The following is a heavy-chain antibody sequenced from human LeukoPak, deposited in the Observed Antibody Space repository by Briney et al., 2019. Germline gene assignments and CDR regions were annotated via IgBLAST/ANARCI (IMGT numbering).Heavy chain of an antibody. Sequence: GGSLRLSCAASGFTFSSYRMNWVRQAPGKGLEWVSSISSSSSYIYYADSVKGRFTISRDNAKNSLYLQMNSLRAEDTAVYYCARDSPGYYYDSSGYYDPWGQGTLVTVSS. V-gene: IGHV3-21*01. D-gene: IGHD3-22*01. J-gene: IGHJ5*02. CDR1: GFTFSSYR. CDR3: ARDSPGYYYDSSGYYDP. CDR2: ISSSSSYI.